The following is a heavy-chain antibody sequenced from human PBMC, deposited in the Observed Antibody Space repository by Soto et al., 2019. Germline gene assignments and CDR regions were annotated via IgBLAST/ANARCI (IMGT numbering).Heavy chain of an antibody. CDR3: AREAGRSWHAFDI. D-gene: IGHD1-26*01. Sequence: QVQLVESGGGVVQPGRSLRLSCAASGFTFSSYGMHWVRQAPGKGLEWVAVIWYDGSNKYYADSVKGRFTISRDNSKNTLYLQMNSLRAEDTAVYYCAREAGRSWHAFDIWGQGTMVTVSS. CDR2: IWYDGSNK. J-gene: IGHJ3*02. V-gene: IGHV3-33*01. CDR1: GFTFSSYG.